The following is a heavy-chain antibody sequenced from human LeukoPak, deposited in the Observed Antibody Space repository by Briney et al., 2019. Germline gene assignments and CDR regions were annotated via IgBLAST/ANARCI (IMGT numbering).Heavy chain of an antibody. J-gene: IGHJ6*03. Sequence: ASVTVSCKVSGYTLTGSSMHWVRQGPGKGREGMGSSDPEDGETIYAQKFQGRVSMTEDTATETAYIELSSLRSEDTAVYFCAIRLPDLTGDPSYYHYMDVWGRGTTVTISS. CDR2: SDPEDGET. CDR1: GYTLTGSS. D-gene: IGHD7-27*01. V-gene: IGHV1-24*01. CDR3: AIRLPDLTGDPSYYHYMDV.